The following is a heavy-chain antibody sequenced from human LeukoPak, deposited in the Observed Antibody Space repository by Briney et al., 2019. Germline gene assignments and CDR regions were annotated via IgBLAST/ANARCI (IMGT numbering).Heavy chain of an antibody. J-gene: IGHJ4*02. D-gene: IGHD2-15*01. Sequence: SGGSLRLSCAASGFTFSNYAMSWVRQAPGKGLEWVSAITGSTGNTYYADSVKGRFTISRDNSKSTLYLQMSNLRAEDTAIYSCAKSPLASCSGVKCYPLDYWGQGTLVTASS. CDR2: ITGSTGNT. CDR3: AKSPLASCSGVKCYPLDY. CDR1: GFTFSNYA. V-gene: IGHV3-23*01.